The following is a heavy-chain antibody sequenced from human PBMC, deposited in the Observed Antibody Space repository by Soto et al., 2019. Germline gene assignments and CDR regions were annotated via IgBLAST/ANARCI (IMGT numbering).Heavy chain of an antibody. CDR2: IKSKTDGGTT. CDR1: GFTFSNAW. Sequence: GGSLRLSCAASGFTFSNAWMSWVRQAPGKGLEWVGRIKSKTDGGTTDYAAPVKGRFTISRDDSKNTLYLQMNSLKTEDTAVYYCTTDPPPILLWFGEEGKEKDYMDVWGKGTTVTVSS. CDR3: TTDPPPILLWFGEEGKEKDYMDV. D-gene: IGHD3-10*01. J-gene: IGHJ6*03. V-gene: IGHV3-15*01.